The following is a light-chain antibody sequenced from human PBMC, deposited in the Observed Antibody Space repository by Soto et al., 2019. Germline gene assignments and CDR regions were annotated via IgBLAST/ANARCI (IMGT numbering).Light chain of an antibody. V-gene: IGKV3-15*01. CDR3: QQYSSSLWT. CDR2: GAS. Sequence: IVMTQSPTTLSVSPGERANLSCRASQSVGTKLAWYQQTPGQAPRLLIYGASNRATGVPARISGSVSGTEFTLTIASLQSEDFAVYYCQQYSSSLWTFGQGTKVDIK. CDR1: QSVGTK. J-gene: IGKJ1*01.